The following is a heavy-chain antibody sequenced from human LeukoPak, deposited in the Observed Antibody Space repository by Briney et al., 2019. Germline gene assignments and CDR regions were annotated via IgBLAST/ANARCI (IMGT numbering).Heavy chain of an antibody. CDR1: GFTFSSYW. CDR2: IKSDGST. D-gene: IGHD3-22*01. Sequence: GGSVRLSCAASGFTFSSYWMHWVRQAPGKGLVWVSRIKSDGSTNYADSVKGRFTISRDNAKNTVSLQMNSLRAEDTGVYYCARAPSEIGGYYPEYFRHWGQDTLVTVSS. J-gene: IGHJ1*01. CDR3: ARAPSEIGGYYPEYFRH. V-gene: IGHV3-74*01.